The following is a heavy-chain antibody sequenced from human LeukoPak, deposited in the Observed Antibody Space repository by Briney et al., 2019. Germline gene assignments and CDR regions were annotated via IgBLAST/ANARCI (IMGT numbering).Heavy chain of an antibody. V-gene: IGHV3-49*04. D-gene: IGHD3-22*01. CDR2: IRSKAYGGTT. J-gene: IGHJ4*02. CDR1: GFTFSNAY. CDR3: TRALTYYYDSSGYLDY. Sequence: PGGSLRLSCEASGFTFSNAYMSWVRQAPGKGLEWVGFIRSKAYGGTTEYAASVKGRFTISRDDSKSIAYLQMNSLKTEDTAVYYCTRALTYYYDSSGYLDYWGQGTLVTVSS.